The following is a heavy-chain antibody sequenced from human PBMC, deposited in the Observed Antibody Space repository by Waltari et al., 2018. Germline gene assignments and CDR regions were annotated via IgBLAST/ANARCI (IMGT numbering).Heavy chain of an antibody. V-gene: IGHV3-73*01. J-gene: IGHJ4*02. CDR2: IRSKPNNYAT. CDR3: TGGAVTGTDF. CDR1: VFTFSGST. Sequence: EVQVVESGGGLVQTGGSLQLSCAPSVFTFSGSTIHWVRQTSGKGLEWIGRIRSKPNNYATRYTASVEGRFTISRDDSENTAYLQMSSLMTEDTAVYYCTGGAVTGTDFWGQGTLVTVSS. D-gene: IGHD6-13*01.